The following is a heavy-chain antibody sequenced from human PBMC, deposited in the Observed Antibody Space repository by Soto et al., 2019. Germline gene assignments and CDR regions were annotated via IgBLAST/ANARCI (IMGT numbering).Heavy chain of an antibody. V-gene: IGHV4-30-4*01. D-gene: IGHD3-22*01. J-gene: IGHJ5*02. CDR1: GGSISSGDYY. CDR3: AREMYYYDSSGYLNWFDP. CDR2: IYYSGST. Sequence: KPSETLSLTCTVSGGSISSGDYYWSWIRQPPGKGLEWIGYIYYSGSTYYNPSLKSRVTISVDTSKNQFSLKLSSVTAADTAVYYCAREMYYYDSSGYLNWFDPWGQGTLVTVSS.